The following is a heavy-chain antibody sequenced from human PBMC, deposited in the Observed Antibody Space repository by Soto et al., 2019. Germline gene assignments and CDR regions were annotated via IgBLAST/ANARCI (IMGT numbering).Heavy chain of an antibody. V-gene: IGHV1-69*13. D-gene: IGHD1-26*01. CDR3: ASSRVGATRSDYYFDY. J-gene: IGHJ4*02. CDR1: GGTFSSYA. CDR2: IIPIFGTA. Sequence: ASVKVSCKASGGTFSSYAISWVRQAPGQGLEWMGGIIPIFGTANYAQKFQGRVTITADESTSTAYMELSSLRSEDTAVYYCASSRVGATRSDYYFDYWGQGTLVTVSS.